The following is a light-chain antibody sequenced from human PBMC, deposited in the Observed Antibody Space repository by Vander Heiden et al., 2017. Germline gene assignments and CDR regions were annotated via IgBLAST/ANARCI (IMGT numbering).Light chain of an antibody. V-gene: IGKV3-20*01. CDR2: GAS. Sequence: VLTHSPGTLSLSPGESATPSCRASQSVSSSYLAWYQQKPGQAPRLLIYGASSRATGIPDRFSGSGSGTDFTLTISRLEPEDFAVYYCQQYGSSSWTFGQGTKVEIK. J-gene: IGKJ1*01. CDR1: QSVSSSY. CDR3: QQYGSSSWT.